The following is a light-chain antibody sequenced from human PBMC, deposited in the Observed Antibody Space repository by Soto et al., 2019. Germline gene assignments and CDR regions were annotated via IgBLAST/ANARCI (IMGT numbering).Light chain of an antibody. CDR2: ATS. Sequence: DVQMTQSPSSLFASVGDRISITCRASQSIHNWLAWYQQKPGTAPKSLIYATSILQSWVPSRFSGSGSGTDFTLTIHSLQLEDFATYYCQQYNNFPPTFGGGTKVEIK. CDR3: QQYNNFPPT. J-gene: IGKJ4*01. CDR1: QSIHNW. V-gene: IGKV1D-16*01.